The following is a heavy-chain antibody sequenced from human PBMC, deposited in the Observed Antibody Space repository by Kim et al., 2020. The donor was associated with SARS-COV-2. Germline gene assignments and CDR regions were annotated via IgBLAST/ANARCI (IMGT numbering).Heavy chain of an antibody. D-gene: IGHD2-2*01. CDR2: IYISGST. J-gene: IGHJ6*02. Sequence: SETLSLTCTVSGGSISSGSYYWSWIRQPAGKGLEWIGRIYISGSTNYNPSLKSRVTISVDTSKNQFSLKLSSVTAADTAVYYCARDFIVVVPAAPYYYYGMDVWGQGTTVTVSS. V-gene: IGHV4-61*02. CDR1: GGSISSGSYY. CDR3: ARDFIVVVPAAPYYYYGMDV.